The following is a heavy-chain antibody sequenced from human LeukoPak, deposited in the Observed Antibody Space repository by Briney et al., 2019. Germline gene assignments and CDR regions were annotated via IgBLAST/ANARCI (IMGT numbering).Heavy chain of an antibody. CDR2: ISGSGGST. CDR1: GFTFSSYA. CDR3: AKGYSYGYLNWFDP. J-gene: IGHJ5*02. Sequence: GGSLRLSCAASGFTFSSYAMSGVRQAPGKGLEWVSAISGSGGSTYYADSVEGRFTISRDNSKNTLYLQMNSLRAEDTAVYYCAKGYSYGYLNWFDPWGQGTLVTVSS. V-gene: IGHV3-23*01. D-gene: IGHD5-18*01.